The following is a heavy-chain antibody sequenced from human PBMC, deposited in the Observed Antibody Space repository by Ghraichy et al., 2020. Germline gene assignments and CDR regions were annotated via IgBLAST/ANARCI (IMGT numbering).Heavy chain of an antibody. V-gene: IGHV3-9*01. CDR2: ISWNSGSI. D-gene: IGHD6-19*01. J-gene: IGHJ3*02. CDR1: GFTFDDYA. CDR3: AKDTYSSGWYEAFDI. Sequence: GGSLRLSCAASGFTFDDYAMHWVRQAPGKGLEWVSGISWNSGSIGYADSVKGRFTISRDNAKNSLYLQMNSLRAEDTALYYCAKDTYSSGWYEAFDIWGQGTMVTVSS.